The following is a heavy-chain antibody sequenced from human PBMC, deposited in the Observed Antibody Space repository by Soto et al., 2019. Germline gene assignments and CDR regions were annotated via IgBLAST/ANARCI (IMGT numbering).Heavy chain of an antibody. D-gene: IGHD3-22*01. CDR3: ARTYDSNGYANEFDS. J-gene: IGHJ4*02. CDR2: IYDNGIT. CDR1: GRSITSYY. Sequence: SETLSLTCSVSGRSITSYYWSWVRQPPGKGLEWIGYIYDNGITSQNPSLKSRVTMSADTSQNQFSLKLTSVTGADTAVYYCARTYDSNGYANEFDSWGQGILVTVSS. V-gene: IGHV4-59*12.